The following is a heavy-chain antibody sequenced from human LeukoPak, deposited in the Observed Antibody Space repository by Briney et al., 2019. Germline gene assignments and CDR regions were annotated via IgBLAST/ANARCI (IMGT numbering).Heavy chain of an antibody. Sequence: GGSLRLSCAASGFTFSSYAMTWVRQAPGKGLEWGSTISGSGDITYYADSVKGRFTISRDNPKNTLYLQMNSLRAEDTAVYYCAKGRVGHSPGYYYGNDAFDIWGQGTMVTVSS. V-gene: IGHV3-23*01. CDR1: GFTFSSYA. D-gene: IGHD3-22*01. CDR2: ISGSGDIT. J-gene: IGHJ3*02. CDR3: AKGRVGHSPGYYYGNDAFDI.